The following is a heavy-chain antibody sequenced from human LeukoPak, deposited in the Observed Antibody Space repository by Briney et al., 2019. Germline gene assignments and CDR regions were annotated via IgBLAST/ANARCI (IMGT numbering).Heavy chain of an antibody. D-gene: IGHD3-10*01. V-gene: IGHV4-4*07. CDR1: GVSISSYY. CDR3: ARDGRRFGELRSPYYYYYMDV. J-gene: IGHJ6*03. CDR2: IHTSGST. Sequence: SETLSLTCTVSGVSISSYYWSWIRQPAGKGLEWIGRIHTSGSTNYNPSLKSRVTISVDTSKNQFSLKLSSVTAADTAVYYCARDGRRFGELRSPYYYYYMDVWGKGTTVTVSS.